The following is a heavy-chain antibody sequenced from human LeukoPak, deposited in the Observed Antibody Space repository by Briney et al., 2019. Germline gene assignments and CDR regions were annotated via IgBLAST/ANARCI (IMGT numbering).Heavy chain of an antibody. CDR1: GFTFDDYG. J-gene: IGHJ4*02. D-gene: IGHD3-9*01. V-gene: IGHV3-20*04. Sequence: PEGSLRLSCAASGFTFDDYGMSWVRQAPGKGLEWVSGINWNGGSTGYADSVKGRFTISRDNAKNSLYLQMNSLRAEDTAVYYCAREPVDWLLSTTHFDYWGQGTLVTVSS. CDR3: AREPVDWLLSTTHFDY. CDR2: INWNGGST.